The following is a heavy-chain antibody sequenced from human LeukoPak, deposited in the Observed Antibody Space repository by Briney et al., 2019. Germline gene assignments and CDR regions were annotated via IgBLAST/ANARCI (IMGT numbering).Heavy chain of an antibody. Sequence: GGSLRLSRVPSGFTFDDYAMNWVRQAPGKGLEWVSSIISRNVKYAYSVRGRFTISRDNSKNTLYLQVNSLRAEDTAVYYCARDPPYCSGGSCYHLDYWGQGTLVTVSS. CDR3: ARDPPYCSGGSCYHLDY. CDR2: IISRNV. D-gene: IGHD2-15*01. CDR1: GFTFDDYA. J-gene: IGHJ4*02. V-gene: IGHV3-23*01.